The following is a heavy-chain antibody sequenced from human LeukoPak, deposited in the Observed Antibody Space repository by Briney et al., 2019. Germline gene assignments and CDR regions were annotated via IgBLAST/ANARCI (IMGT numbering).Heavy chain of an antibody. CDR3: ARLGLAAAGN. CDR2: IYYSGNT. D-gene: IGHD6-13*01. CDR1: GGSISSSSYH. Sequence: SETLSLTCTVSGGSISSSSYHWGWIRQPPGKGLEWIASIYYSGNTYYNPSLKSRVTISVDTSKNQFSLKLSSVTAADTAVYYRARLGLAAAGNWGQGTLVTVSS. V-gene: IGHV4-39*01. J-gene: IGHJ4*02.